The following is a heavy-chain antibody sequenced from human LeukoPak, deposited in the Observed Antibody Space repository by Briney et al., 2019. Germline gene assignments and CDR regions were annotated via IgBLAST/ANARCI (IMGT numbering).Heavy chain of an antibody. CDR1: GFTFSDYY. Sequence: GGSLRLSCAASGFTFSDYYMSWIRQAPGKGLEWVSYISSSSSYTNYADSVRGRFTISRDNAKNSLYLQMNSLRAEDTAVYYCARDAVSLAAAGTSDYWGQGSLVTVSS. D-gene: IGHD6-13*01. CDR2: ISSSSSYT. J-gene: IGHJ4*02. V-gene: IGHV3-11*05. CDR3: ARDAVSLAAAGTSDY.